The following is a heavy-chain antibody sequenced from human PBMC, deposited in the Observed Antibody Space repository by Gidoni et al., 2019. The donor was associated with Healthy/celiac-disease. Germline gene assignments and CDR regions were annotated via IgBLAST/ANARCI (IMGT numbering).Heavy chain of an antibody. CDR2: ISYDGSNK. Sequence: QVQLVESGGGVVQPGRSLRLSCAASGFTFSSYAMHWVRQAPGKGLEWVAVISYDGSNKYYADSVKGRFTISRDNSKNTLYLQMNSLRAEDTAVYYCARESEVAGGPENYYFDYWGQGTLVTVSS. J-gene: IGHJ4*02. CDR1: GFTFSSYA. V-gene: IGHV3-30*04. D-gene: IGHD6-19*01. CDR3: ARESEVAGGPENYYFDY.